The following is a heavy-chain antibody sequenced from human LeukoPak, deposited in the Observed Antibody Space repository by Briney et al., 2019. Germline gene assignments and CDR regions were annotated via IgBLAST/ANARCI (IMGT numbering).Heavy chain of an antibody. CDR2: INPSGGST. J-gene: IGHJ5*02. D-gene: IGHD4-23*01. CDR3: ARDNSVEDTAWWFDP. Sequence: GASVKVSCEASGYIFTSYYIFWVRQAPGQGLEWMGIINPSGGSTSYAQKFQGRVTMTRDMSTSTDYMELSSLRSEDTAVYYCARDNSVEDTAWWFDPWGQGTLVTVSS. V-gene: IGHV1-46*01. CDR1: GYIFTSYY.